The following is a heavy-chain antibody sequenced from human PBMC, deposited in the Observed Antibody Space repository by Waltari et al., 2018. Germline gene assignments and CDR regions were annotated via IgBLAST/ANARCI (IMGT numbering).Heavy chain of an antibody. V-gene: IGHV3-23*01. Sequence: EVQLLESGGGLVQPGGSLRLSCAASGFTFSSYAMSWVRQAPGRGLEWVSAISGSGGSTYDGDSVKGRFTIARDNSKNTLYLQMNSLRAEDTAVYYCAKWTTRGWGYGMDVWGQGTTVTVSS. CDR3: AKWTTRGWGYGMDV. CDR1: GFTFSSYA. D-gene: IGHD4-4*01. CDR2: ISGSGGST. J-gene: IGHJ6*02.